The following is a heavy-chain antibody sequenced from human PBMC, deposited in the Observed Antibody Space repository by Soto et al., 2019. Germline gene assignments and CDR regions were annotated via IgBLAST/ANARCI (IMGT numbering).Heavy chain of an antibody. D-gene: IGHD6-13*01. CDR3: AKYKPAAGAFDY. CDR2: ISGSGGTT. J-gene: IGHJ4*02. V-gene: IGHV3-23*01. Sequence: GGSLRRSCAASGFTFSNYAVNWVRQAPGKGLEWVSSISGSGGTTNYADSVKGRFTISRDNSKNSLYLQMNSLRAEDTAIYYCAKYKPAAGAFDYWGQGTVVTDPS. CDR1: GFTFSNYA.